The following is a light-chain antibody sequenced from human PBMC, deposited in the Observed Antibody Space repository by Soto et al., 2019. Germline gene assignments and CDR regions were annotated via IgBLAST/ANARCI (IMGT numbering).Light chain of an antibody. J-gene: IGKJ1*01. Sequence: DIQMTQSPSCLAASVGDRVTITWRASQGIIDYLVWYQQKRGKAPKLLIYAASTLLSGVPSRFSGSGAGTDFTLTISSLQPEDVATYYCQKYNSAPRTFGQGTKVEIK. CDR3: QKYNSAPRT. CDR1: QGIIDY. V-gene: IGKV1-27*01. CDR2: AAS.